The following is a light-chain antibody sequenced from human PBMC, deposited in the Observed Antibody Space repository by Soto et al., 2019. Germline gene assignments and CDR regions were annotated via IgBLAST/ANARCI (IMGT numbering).Light chain of an antibody. CDR3: QQRSNRLPIT. CDR1: QSVSRY. Sequence: EIVLTQSPATLSLSPGERATPSCRASQSVSRYLAWYQQKPGQAPRLLIYDASSRAPGVPARFSGSGPGTDFTLTISSLEPEDFAVYYCQQRSNRLPITFGQGTRLEIK. CDR2: DAS. J-gene: IGKJ5*01. V-gene: IGKV3-11*01.